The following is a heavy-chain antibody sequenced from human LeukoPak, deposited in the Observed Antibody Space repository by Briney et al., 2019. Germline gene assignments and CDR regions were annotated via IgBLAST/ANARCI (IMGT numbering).Heavy chain of an antibody. D-gene: IGHD1-26*01. CDR2: ISSSSSYI. Sequence: PGGSLRLSCAASGFTFSSYSMNWVRQAPGKGLEWVSSISSSSSYIYYADSVKGRFTISRDNAKNSLYLQMNSLRAEDTAVYYCAKAVGANLGAFDIWGQGTMVTVSS. J-gene: IGHJ3*02. CDR3: AKAVGANLGAFDI. V-gene: IGHV3-21*01. CDR1: GFTFSSYS.